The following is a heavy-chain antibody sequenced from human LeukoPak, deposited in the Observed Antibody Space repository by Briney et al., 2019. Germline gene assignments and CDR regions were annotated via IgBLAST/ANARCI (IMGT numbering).Heavy chain of an antibody. Sequence: PGGSLRLSCAASGFTVSSNYMSWVRQAPGKGLEWVSAIYSGGSTYCADSVKGRFTISRDNSKNTLYLQMNCLRAEDTAVYYCARYTVTTRVGMDVWGQGTTVTVSS. CDR3: ARYTVTTRVGMDV. V-gene: IGHV3-66*01. CDR1: GFTVSSNY. CDR2: IYSGGST. J-gene: IGHJ6*02. D-gene: IGHD4-17*01.